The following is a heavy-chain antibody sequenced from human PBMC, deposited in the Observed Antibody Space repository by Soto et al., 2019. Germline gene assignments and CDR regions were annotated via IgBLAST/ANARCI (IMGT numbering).Heavy chain of an antibody. CDR2: ISYDGSNK. CDR1: GFTFSSYA. V-gene: IGHV3-30-3*01. J-gene: IGHJ4*02. D-gene: IGHD1-26*01. Sequence: QPRGSLRLSCAASGFTFSSYAMHWVRQAPGKGLEWVAVISYDGSNKYYADSVKGRFTISRDNSKNTLYLQMNRLRAEDTAVYYCARGSVEDGYSYSGSYYPQRGFDYCRQGT. CDR3: ARGSVEDGYSYSGSYYPQRGFDY.